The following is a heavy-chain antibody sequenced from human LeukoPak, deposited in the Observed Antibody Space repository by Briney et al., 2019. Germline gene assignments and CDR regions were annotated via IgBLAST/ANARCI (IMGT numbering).Heavy chain of an antibody. CDR1: GGSLSGHY. CDR3: ARGGDCYYHSSGYSLAEYFQH. D-gene: IGHD3-22*01. J-gene: IGHJ1*01. CDR2: INHSGSS. V-gene: IGHV4-34*01. Sequence: PSETLSLTCGVSGGSLSGHYWMWLRQPPGKGPEWIGEINHSGSSTSNPSLKSRVTISVDTSKNQFSLKLTSVTAADTAVYYCARGGDCYYHSSGYSLAEYFQHWGQGTLVSVSS.